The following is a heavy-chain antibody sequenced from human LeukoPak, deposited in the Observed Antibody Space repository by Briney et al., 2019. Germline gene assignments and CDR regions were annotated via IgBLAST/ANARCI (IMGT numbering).Heavy chain of an antibody. J-gene: IGHJ4*02. V-gene: IGHV4-39*01. Sequence: SETLSLTCTVSAGSLGSISYYWGWFAQPPGGGLEWIGSIYYSGSTYYNSSLKSRAAISVDTSKNQFSLKLTSVTATDTAVYYCARQTDSNGYYYFFDYWGQGTLVTVSS. CDR3: ARQTDSNGYYYFFDY. CDR2: IYYSGST. D-gene: IGHD3-22*01. CDR1: AGSLGSISYY.